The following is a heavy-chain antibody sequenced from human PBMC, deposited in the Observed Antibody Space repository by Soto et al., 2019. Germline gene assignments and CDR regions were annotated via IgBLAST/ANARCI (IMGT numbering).Heavy chain of an antibody. V-gene: IGHV4-34*01. D-gene: IGHD2-15*01. J-gene: IGHJ4*02. CDR2: INHSGST. CDR3: ARGQDIVVVVAATAYFDY. Sequence: QVQLQQWGAGLLKPSETLSLTCAVYGGSFSGYYWSWIRQPPGKGLEWIGEINHSGSTNYNPSLKSRVTISVDTTKNQFSLKLGSVTAADTAVYYCARGQDIVVVVAATAYFDYWGQGTLVTVSS. CDR1: GGSFSGYY.